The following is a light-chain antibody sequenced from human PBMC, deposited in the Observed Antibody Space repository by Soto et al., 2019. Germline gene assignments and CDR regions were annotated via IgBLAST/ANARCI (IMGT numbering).Light chain of an antibody. J-gene: IGKJ2*01. V-gene: IGKV3-15*01. CDR1: QSVSSN. Sequence: EIVMTQSPATLSVSPGERATLSCRASQSVSSNLACYQQKPGQAPRLLIYGASTRATGIPARFSGSGSGTEFTLTISSLQSEDFAVYYCQHYNNWPYTFGQGTKLEIK. CDR3: QHYNNWPYT. CDR2: GAS.